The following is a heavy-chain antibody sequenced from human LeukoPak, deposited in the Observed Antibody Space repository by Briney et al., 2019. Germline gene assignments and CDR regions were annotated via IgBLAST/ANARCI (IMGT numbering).Heavy chain of an antibody. V-gene: IGHV1-2*04. D-gene: IGHD1-20*01. Sequence: ASVKVSCKASGYTFTGYYMHWVRQAPGRGLEWMGWINPNSGGTNYAQNFQGWVTMTRDMSISTAYMELSRLRSDDTAVYYCARGDLTGTRIYYYGMDVWGQGTTVTVSS. CDR2: INPNSGGT. J-gene: IGHJ6*02. CDR3: ARGDLTGTRIYYYGMDV. CDR1: GYTFTGYY.